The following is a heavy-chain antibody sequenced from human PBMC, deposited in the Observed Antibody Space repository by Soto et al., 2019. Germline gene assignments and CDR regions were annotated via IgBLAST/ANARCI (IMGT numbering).Heavy chain of an antibody. J-gene: IGHJ4*02. V-gene: IGHV4-30-2*01. CDR1: GGSISSGGYS. D-gene: IGHD5-12*01. CDR2: INHIGST. Sequence: QLQLQESGSGLVKPSQTLSLTCAVSGGSISSGGYSWSWIRQPPGRALEWIGNINHIGSTYYNPSVKSRVTISVDRSKNQFSLKLSSVTAADTAVYYCAAGGGLPRYYWGKGTLVTVSS. CDR3: AAGGGLPRYY.